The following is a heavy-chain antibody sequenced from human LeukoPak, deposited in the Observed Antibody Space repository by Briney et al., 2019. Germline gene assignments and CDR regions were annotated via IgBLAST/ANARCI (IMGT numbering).Heavy chain of an antibody. CDR2: ISAYNGNT. V-gene: IGHV1-18*01. CDR3: ATSGTSASSPGYYYYMDV. Sequence: ASVKVSCKASGYTFTSYGISWVRQPPGQGLEWMGWISAYNGNTNYAQKFQGRVTMTRDTSISTAYMELSRLRSDDTAVYFCATSGTSASSPGYYYYMDVWGKGTTVTISS. CDR1: GYTFTSYG. J-gene: IGHJ6*03. D-gene: IGHD6-6*01.